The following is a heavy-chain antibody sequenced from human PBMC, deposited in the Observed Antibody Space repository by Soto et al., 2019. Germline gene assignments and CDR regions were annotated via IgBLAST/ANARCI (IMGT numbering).Heavy chain of an antibody. D-gene: IGHD6-13*01. Sequence: RPSCASCVAPFFIFALSWVRQAPGKGVEWLSAISGSGGSTYYADSVKGRFTISRDNSKTTLYLQLNSLRGEDRAVYYCAKARVAAAAPGGEWFDPWGQGALVTVSS. CDR3: AKARVAAAAPGGEWFDP. CDR2: ISGSGGST. J-gene: IGHJ5*02. V-gene: IGHV3-23*01. CDR1: VAPFFIFA.